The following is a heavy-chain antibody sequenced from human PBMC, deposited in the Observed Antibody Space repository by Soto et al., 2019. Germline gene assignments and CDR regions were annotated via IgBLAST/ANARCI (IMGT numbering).Heavy chain of an antibody. Sequence: QVQLVQSGAEVKKPGSSVKVSCKASGGTLNSYTINWVRQAPGHGPEWLGRIIPVLGVANYAQTFQGRVTITADKSTSTVYMDLTSLRSEDTAVYYCARSSVAAAGNLGNWGPGTLVTVSS. J-gene: IGHJ4*02. CDR1: GGTLNSYT. V-gene: IGHV1-69*02. CDR3: ARSSVAAAGNLGN. CDR2: IIPVLGVA. D-gene: IGHD6-13*01.